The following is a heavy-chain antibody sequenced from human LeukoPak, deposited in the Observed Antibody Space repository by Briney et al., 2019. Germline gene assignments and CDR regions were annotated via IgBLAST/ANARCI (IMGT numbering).Heavy chain of an antibody. V-gene: IGHV3-23*01. CDR3: AKERFDDSSGYYDA. CDR2: ISNNGGYT. J-gene: IGHJ5*02. D-gene: IGHD3-22*01. CDR1: GFTFSSSA. Sequence: GGSLRLSCAASGFTFSSSAMSWVRQAPGKGLEWVSAISNNGGYTYYADSVQGRFTISRDNSKSTLCLQMNSLRAEDTAVYYCAKERFDDSSGYYDAWGQGTLVTVSS.